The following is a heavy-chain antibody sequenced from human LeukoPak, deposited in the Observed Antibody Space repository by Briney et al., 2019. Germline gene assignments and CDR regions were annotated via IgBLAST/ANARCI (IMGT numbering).Heavy chain of an antibody. J-gene: IGHJ4*02. D-gene: IGHD3-10*01. CDR1: GFTFSSYS. CDR3: AKDLHYGSADY. CDR2: ISSSSTYI. V-gene: IGHV3-21*01. Sequence: GGSLRLSCAASGFTFSSYSMNWVRQAPGKGLEWVSSISSSSTYIYYADSVKGRFTISRDNAKNALYLQMNSLGAEDTAVYYCAKDLHYGSADYWGQGTLVTVSS.